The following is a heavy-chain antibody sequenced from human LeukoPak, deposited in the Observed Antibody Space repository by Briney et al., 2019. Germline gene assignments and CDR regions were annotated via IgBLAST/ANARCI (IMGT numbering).Heavy chain of an antibody. V-gene: IGHV1-2*02. J-gene: IGHJ3*02. CDR1: EYTFTNYH. D-gene: IGHD3-10*01. CDR2: INPNSGGT. Sequence: ASVKVSCKASEYTFTNYHINWVRQASGQGLEWMGWINPNSGGTNYAQKFQGRVTMTRDTSISTAYMELSRLRSDDTAVYYCARFLVRGVIMNAFDIWGQGTMVTVSS. CDR3: ARFLVRGVIMNAFDI.